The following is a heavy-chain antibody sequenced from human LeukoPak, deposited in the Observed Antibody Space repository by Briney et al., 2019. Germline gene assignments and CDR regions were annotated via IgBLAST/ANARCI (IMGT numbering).Heavy chain of an antibody. CDR3: ARGLIAAAGTYDAFDI. CDR1: GFTFSSDW. D-gene: IGHD6-13*01. CDR2: IKQDGSEK. J-gene: IGHJ3*02. Sequence: PGGSLRLSCAASGFTFSSDWMSWVRQAPGKGLEWVANIKQDGSEKYYVDSVKGRFTISRDNAKNSLYLQMNSLRAEDTAVYYCARGLIAAAGTYDAFDIWGQGTMVTVSS. V-gene: IGHV3-7*01.